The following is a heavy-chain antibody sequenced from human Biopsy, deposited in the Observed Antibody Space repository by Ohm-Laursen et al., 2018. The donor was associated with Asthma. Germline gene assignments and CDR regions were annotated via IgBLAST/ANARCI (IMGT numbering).Heavy chain of an antibody. CDR1: GGTFRTYA. CDR3: ARVDAIMISGDFYFYSGFDL. CDR2: IIPMYGVP. V-gene: IGHV1-69*13. D-gene: IGHD3-16*01. J-gene: IGHJ6*02. Sequence: ASVKVSCKASGGTFRTYAFNWVRQAPGQGLEWMGGIIPMYGVPKVAQKFQGRVTITADESTSTAYMEMSSLRSEGTAVYYCARVDAIMISGDFYFYSGFDLWGQGTTVRVSS.